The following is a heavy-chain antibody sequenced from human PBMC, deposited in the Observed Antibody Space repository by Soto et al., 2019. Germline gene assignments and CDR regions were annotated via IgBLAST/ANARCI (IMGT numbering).Heavy chain of an antibody. D-gene: IGHD6-19*01. CDR3: TIGAGWTTDD. V-gene: IGHV4-4*07. CDR1: AGSISSNY. J-gene: IGHJ1*01. Sequence: QVQLQESGPGLVRPSETLSLTCTVSAGSISSNYCTWIRQAPGKGLEWIGLIPHSGSTNYNPSLRSRGTISLDTSKNQLSLKLSSVTAADTAVYSCTIGAGWTTDDWGQGTLVTVSS. CDR2: IPHSGST.